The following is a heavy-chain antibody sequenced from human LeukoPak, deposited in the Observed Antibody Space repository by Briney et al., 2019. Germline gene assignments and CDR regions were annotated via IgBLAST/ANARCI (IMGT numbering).Heavy chain of an antibody. CDR3: AKTRMWNLRLDS. V-gene: IGHV3-23*01. Sequence: GRSLRLSCAASGFTFSNNAMPWVRQAPGKGLEWVSTVSDDGVATYYADSVKGRFAISRDNSKDTVYLQMGSLRVEDTAVYYCAKTRMWNLRLDSWGQGPLVAVSS. CDR2: VSDDGVAT. J-gene: IGHJ4*02. CDR1: GFTFSNNA. D-gene: IGHD1-1*01.